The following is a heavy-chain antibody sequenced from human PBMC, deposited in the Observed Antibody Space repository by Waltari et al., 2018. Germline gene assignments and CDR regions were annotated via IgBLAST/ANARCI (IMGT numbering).Heavy chain of an antibody. J-gene: IGHJ3*02. V-gene: IGHV3-66*02. Sequence: EVQLVESGGGLVQPGGSLRLSCAASGFTVSSNYMSGVRQAPGKGLEWGSVIYSGGSTYYADSVKGRFTISRDNSKNTLYLQMNSLRAEDTAVYYCARDTYYYDSSGYAFDIWGQGTMVTVSS. D-gene: IGHD3-22*01. CDR1: GFTVSSNY. CDR2: IYSGGST. CDR3: ARDTYYYDSSGYAFDI.